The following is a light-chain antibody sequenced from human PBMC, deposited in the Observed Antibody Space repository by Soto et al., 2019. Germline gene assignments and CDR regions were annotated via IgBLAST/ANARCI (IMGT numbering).Light chain of an antibody. CDR2: AAS. Sequence: IQMTQCRSSMSASVGDRITSTSRASQSISSYLNWYHQKPGKAPKLLIYAASSLQSGVPSRFSGSGSGTDFTLTISSLQPEDFATYYCQQSYSTPRTFGQGTKVDIK. J-gene: IGKJ1*01. CDR3: QQSYSTPRT. V-gene: IGKV1-39*01. CDR1: QSISSY.